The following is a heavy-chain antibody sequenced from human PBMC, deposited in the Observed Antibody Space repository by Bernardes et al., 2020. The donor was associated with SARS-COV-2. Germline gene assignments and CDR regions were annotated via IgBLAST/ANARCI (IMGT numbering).Heavy chain of an antibody. V-gene: IGHV3-9*01. D-gene: IGHD3-22*01. Sequence: GGSLRLSCAASGFTFDDYAMHWVRQAPGKGLEWVSGISWNSGSIGYADSVKGRFTISRDNAKNSLYLQMNSLRAEDTALYYCAKDRWLLPRRGSYFDYWGQGTLVTVSS. J-gene: IGHJ4*02. CDR1: GFTFDDYA. CDR3: AKDRWLLPRRGSYFDY. CDR2: ISWNSGSI.